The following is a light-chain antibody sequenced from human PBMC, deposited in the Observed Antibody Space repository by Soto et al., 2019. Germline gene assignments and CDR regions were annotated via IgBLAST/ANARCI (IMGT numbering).Light chain of an antibody. CDR2: DAS. J-gene: IGKJ5*01. Sequence: IQLTRCPSSLFASAGDRGASTGEATQDINIYLNWYQQKPGKAPNLLIYDASNLEIGVPSRFSGRGSGTHFTFPISSLQTEDIGTYYCQQYDILPITFGRGTRLEI. CDR1: QDINIY. CDR3: QQYDILPIT. V-gene: IGKV1-33*01.